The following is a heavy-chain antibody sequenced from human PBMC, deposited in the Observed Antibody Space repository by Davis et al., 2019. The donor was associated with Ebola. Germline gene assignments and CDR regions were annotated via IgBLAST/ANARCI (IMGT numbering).Heavy chain of an antibody. D-gene: IGHD6-13*01. CDR3: ARETIAAAIYYYYYGMDV. CDR1: GGTFSSYA. J-gene: IGHJ6*02. V-gene: IGHV1-69*06. Sequence: AASVKVSCKASGGTFSSYAISWVRQAPGQGLEWMGGIIPIFGTANYAQKFQGRVTITADKSTSTAYMELSGLRSEDTAVYYCARETIAAAIYYYYYGMDVWGQGTTVTVSS. CDR2: IIPIFGTA.